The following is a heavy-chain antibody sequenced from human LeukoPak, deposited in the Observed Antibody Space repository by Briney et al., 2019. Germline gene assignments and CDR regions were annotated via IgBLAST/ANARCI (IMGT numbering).Heavy chain of an antibody. Sequence: SVKVSCKASGGTFSSYAISWVRQAPGQGLEWMGGIIPIFGTANYAQKFQGRVTITVDESTSTAYMELSSLRSEDTAVYYCARFQNYDFWSGYPTDYWGQGTLVTVSS. CDR1: GGTFSSYA. J-gene: IGHJ4*02. CDR3: ARFQNYDFWSGYPTDY. D-gene: IGHD3-3*01. CDR2: IIPIFGTA. V-gene: IGHV1-69*13.